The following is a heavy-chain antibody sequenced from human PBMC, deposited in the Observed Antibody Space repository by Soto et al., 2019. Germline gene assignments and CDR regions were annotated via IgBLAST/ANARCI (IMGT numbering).Heavy chain of an antibody. V-gene: IGHV3-30-3*01. J-gene: IGHJ4*02. CDR3: ARGSFGAANRLSDY. D-gene: IGHD6-25*01. Sequence: QVQLVESGGGVVQPGRSLRLSCAASGFTFSSYAMHWVRQAAGKGLVWVAVISYDGSNKYYADSVKGRFTISRDNYKNTLYLQMNSLRAEDTAVYYCARGSFGAANRLSDYWGKGPLVPVSS. CDR2: ISYDGSNK. CDR1: GFTFSSYA.